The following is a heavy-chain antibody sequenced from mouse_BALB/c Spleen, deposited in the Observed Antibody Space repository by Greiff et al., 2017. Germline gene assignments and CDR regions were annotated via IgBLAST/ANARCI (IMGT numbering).Heavy chain of an antibody. CDR2: ISYSGST. D-gene: IGHD1-2*01. J-gene: IGHJ1*01. CDR3: ARYTGYTYWYFDV. Sequence: EVQVVESGPSLVKPSQTLSLTCSVTGDSITSGYWNWIRKFPGNKLEYMGYISYSGSTYYNPSLKSRISITRDTSKNQYYLQLNSVTTEDTATYYCARYTGYTYWYFDVWGAGTTVTVSS. V-gene: IGHV3-8*02. CDR1: GDSITSGY.